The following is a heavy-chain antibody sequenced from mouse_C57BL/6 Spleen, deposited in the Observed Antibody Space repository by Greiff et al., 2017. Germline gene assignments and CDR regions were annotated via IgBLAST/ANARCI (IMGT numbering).Heavy chain of an antibody. CDR2: INSDGGST. J-gene: IGHJ3*01. V-gene: IGHV5-2*01. Sequence: DVKLVESGGGLVQPGESLKLSCESNEYEFPSHDMSWVRKTPEKRLELVAAINSDGGSTYYPDTMERRFIISRDNTKKTLYLQMSSLRSEDTALYYCAASYDHAGFAYWGQGTLVTVSA. CDR1: EYEFPSHD. D-gene: IGHD2-3*01. CDR3: AASYDHAGFAY.